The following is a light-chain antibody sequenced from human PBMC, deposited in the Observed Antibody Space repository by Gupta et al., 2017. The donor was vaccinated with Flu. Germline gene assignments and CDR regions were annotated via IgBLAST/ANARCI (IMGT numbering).Light chain of an antibody. Sequence: EIVLTQSPSTLSLSPGEGATLSCRASQSVASSDLAWYQQRPGQAPRLLIYGTSSRATGIPDRFSGSGSGTDFTLTISRLEPEDFAVYYCQQYGTSPLTFGGGTKVEIK. CDR3: QQYGTSPLT. J-gene: IGKJ4*01. CDR1: QSVASSD. V-gene: IGKV3-20*01. CDR2: GTS.